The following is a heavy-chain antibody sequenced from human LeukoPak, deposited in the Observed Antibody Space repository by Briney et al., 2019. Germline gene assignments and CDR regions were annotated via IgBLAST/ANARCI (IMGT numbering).Heavy chain of an antibody. D-gene: IGHD4-17*01. CDR2: ISYDGSNK. J-gene: IGHJ4*02. CDR1: GFTFSSYA. V-gene: IGHV3-30*04. CDR3: ARDRVSVGTVTTPGY. Sequence: GGSLRLSCAASGFTFSSYAMHWVRQAPGKGLEWAAVISYDGSNKYYADSVKGRFTISRDNSKNTLYLQMNSLRAEDTAVYYCARDRVSVGTVTTPGYWGQGTLVTVSS.